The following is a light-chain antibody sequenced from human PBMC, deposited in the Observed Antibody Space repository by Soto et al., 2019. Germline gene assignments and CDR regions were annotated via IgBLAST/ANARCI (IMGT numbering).Light chain of an antibody. CDR2: GAS. J-gene: IGKJ2*01. Sequence: DIQLTQSPSFLSASVGDRVTITCRASQGISTYLAWYLQRPGKAPKLLIYGASTLYGGVPSRFSGSGSGTEFTLTISSLQPEDFGTYYCQQLNTDWYAFGQGTKLEIK. V-gene: IGKV1-9*01. CDR3: QQLNTDWYA. CDR1: QGISTY.